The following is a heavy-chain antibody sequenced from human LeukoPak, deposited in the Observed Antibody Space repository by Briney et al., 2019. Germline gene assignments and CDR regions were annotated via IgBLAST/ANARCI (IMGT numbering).Heavy chain of an antibody. J-gene: IGHJ4*02. CDR3: ARGRNSVYYFNVVAPSYFDY. D-gene: IGHD3-22*01. Sequence: ASVKVSCKASGYTFTCYYMHWVRQAPGQGLEWMGRINPNSGGTNYAQKFQGRVTMTRDTSISTAYMDLSRLRSDDTAVYYCARGRNSVYYFNVVAPSYFDYWGQGTLVTVSS. CDR1: GYTFTCYY. V-gene: IGHV1-2*06. CDR2: INPNSGGT.